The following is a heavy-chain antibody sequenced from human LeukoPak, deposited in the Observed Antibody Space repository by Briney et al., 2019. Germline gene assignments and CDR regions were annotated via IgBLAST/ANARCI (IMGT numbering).Heavy chain of an antibody. CDR3: ARVYGDYAPAGY. D-gene: IGHD4-17*01. CDR1: GYTFTSYG. Sequence: ASVKVSCKASGYTFTSYGISWVRQAPGQGLEWMGWISAYNGNTNYAQKFQGRVTMTTDTPTSMAYMELRSLRSDDTAVYYCARVYGDYAPAGYWGQGTLVTVSS. V-gene: IGHV1-18*01. J-gene: IGHJ4*02. CDR2: ISAYNGNT.